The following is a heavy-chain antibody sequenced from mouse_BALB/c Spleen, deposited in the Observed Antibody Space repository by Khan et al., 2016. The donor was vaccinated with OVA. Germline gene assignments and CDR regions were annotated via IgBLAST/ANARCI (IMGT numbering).Heavy chain of an antibody. Sequence: MQLEESGPSLVKPSQTLSLTCSVTGDSITTGYWNWIRKFPGNKLEYMGYIIYTGYTYYNPSLKSRISITRHTSNNQYYLQLNSVTDEDTATYXCASSTYRYAFVYWGQGTLVTVSA. CDR1: GDSITTGY. CDR3: ASSTYRYAFVY. V-gene: IGHV3-8*02. D-gene: IGHD2-14*01. J-gene: IGHJ3*01. CDR2: IIYTGYT.